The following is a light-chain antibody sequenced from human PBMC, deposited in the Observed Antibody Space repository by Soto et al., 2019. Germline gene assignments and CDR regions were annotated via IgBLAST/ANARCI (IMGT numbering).Light chain of an antibody. Sequence: EIVMTQSPATLSVSPGERATLSCRASQSVSSNLAWYQQKPGQAPRLLIYGASTRATGIPARFSGSGSGTDFTLTISSLQSEDFAVYYCQQYNNWPPTLGQGTKVDIK. J-gene: IGKJ1*01. V-gene: IGKV3-15*01. CDR1: QSVSSN. CDR2: GAS. CDR3: QQYNNWPPT.